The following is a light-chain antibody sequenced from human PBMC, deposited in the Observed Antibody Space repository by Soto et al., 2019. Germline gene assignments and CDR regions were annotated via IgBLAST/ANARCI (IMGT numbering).Light chain of an antibody. V-gene: IGLV4-69*01. CDR2: LSSYGSH. CDR3: QTWDTGARVV. Sequence: QPVLTQSPSASASLGASVKLTCTLSSGHSSYAIACHQQQPEKGPRYLMKLSSYGSHSKGDGIPDRFSGSRSGAERYLTISSLQSEDEADYYCQTWDTGARVVFGGGTKVTVL. J-gene: IGLJ2*01. CDR1: SGHSSYA.